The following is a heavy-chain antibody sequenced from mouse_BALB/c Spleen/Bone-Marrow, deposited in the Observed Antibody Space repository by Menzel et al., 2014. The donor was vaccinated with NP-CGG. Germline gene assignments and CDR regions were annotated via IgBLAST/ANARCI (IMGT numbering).Heavy chain of an antibody. CDR1: GFTFSSFG. CDR2: ISSGSSTI. V-gene: IGHV5-17*02. J-gene: IGHJ2*01. CDR3: TRGGNWDDFDY. Sequence: EVKLMESGGGLVQPGGSRKLSCAASGFTFSSFGMHWVRQAPEKGLEWVAYISSGSSTIFYADTVMGRFTVSRDNPKNTLFLQMTSLRSEDTAMYYCTRGGNWDDFDYWGQGTTLTVSS. D-gene: IGHD4-1*01.